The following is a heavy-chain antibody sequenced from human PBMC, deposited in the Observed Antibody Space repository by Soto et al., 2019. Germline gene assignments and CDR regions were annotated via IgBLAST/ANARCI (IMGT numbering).Heavy chain of an antibody. V-gene: IGHV3-23*01. CDR2: ISRSGNST. D-gene: IGHD3-9*01. CDR3: AKDAKTLDWLPTSYYFDF. CDR1: GLSFSSYA. J-gene: IGHJ4*02. Sequence: EVQVLESGGGLAQPGRSLRLSCAVSGLSFSSYAMTWVRQSPGKGLEWFSSISRSGNSTYSADSVRGRFTISRDNSKNTLYLQMNSLRAEDTAVYYCAKDAKTLDWLPTSYYFDFWGQGTLVTVSS.